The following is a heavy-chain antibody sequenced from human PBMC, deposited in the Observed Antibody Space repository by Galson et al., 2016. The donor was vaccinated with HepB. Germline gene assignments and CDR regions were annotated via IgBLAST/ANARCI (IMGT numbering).Heavy chain of an antibody. Sequence: SETLSLTCTVSGGSISSGNYYWSWVRQPPGKQLEWIGDIYYSGTTNYKPSLKSRVTISVDTSKNQFSLRLSSVTAADTAVYYCARMDPALISGFDYWGQGTLVTVSS. CDR3: ARMDPALISGFDY. J-gene: IGHJ4*02. CDR1: GGSISSGNYY. V-gene: IGHV4-61*01. D-gene: IGHD2-15*01. CDR2: IYYSGTT.